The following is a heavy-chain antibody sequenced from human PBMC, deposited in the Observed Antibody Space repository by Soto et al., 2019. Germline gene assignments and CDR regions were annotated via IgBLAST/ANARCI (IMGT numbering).Heavy chain of an antibody. Sequence: PSETLSLTCTVSGASISNYYWSWIRQRAGKGLECLGRIYASGTTSYNPSLRSRVTISVDTSKNQFSLNLNSVTAADTAVYYCARESRSELGTVEYWGQGTLVTVSS. J-gene: IGHJ4*02. D-gene: IGHD1-7*01. CDR1: GASISNYY. V-gene: IGHV4-4*07. CDR2: IYASGTT. CDR3: ARESRSELGTVEY.